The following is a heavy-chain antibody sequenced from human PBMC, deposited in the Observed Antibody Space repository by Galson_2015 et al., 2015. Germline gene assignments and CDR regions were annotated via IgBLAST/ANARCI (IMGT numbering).Heavy chain of an antibody. J-gene: IGHJ4*02. CDR3: ARDGAVAGTVYFDY. CDR1: GGTFSSYA. Sequence: SVKVSCKASGGTFSSYAISWVRQAPGQGLEWMGGIIPIFGTANYAQKFQGRVTITADESTSTAYMELSSLRSEDTAVYYCARDGAVAGTVYFDYWGQGTLVTVSS. CDR2: IIPIFGTA. V-gene: IGHV1-69*13. D-gene: IGHD6-19*01.